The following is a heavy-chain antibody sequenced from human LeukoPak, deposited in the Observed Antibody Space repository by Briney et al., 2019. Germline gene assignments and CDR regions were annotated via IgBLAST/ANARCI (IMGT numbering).Heavy chain of an antibody. CDR2: ISSSSSYI. J-gene: IGHJ1*01. Sequence: PGGSLRLSCAASGFTFSSYSMNWVRQAPGKGLEWVSSISSSSSYIYYADSVKGRFTISRDNAKNSLYLQMNSLRAEDTAVYYCAKIGDSSGWTEYFQHWGQGTLVTVSS. D-gene: IGHD2-15*01. CDR1: GFTFSSYS. CDR3: AKIGDSSGWTEYFQH. V-gene: IGHV3-21*01.